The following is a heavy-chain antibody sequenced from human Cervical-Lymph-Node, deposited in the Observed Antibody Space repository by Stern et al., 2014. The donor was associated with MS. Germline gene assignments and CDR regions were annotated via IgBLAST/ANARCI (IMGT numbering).Heavy chain of an antibody. CDR1: GGSISSSSYY. J-gene: IGHJ6*02. Sequence: VQLQESGPGLVKPSETLSLTCTVSGGSISSSSYYWDWIRQPPGKGLEWIGSMYYSGSIHYNPSLKSRVTISVDTSKNQLSLKRSSVTAADTALYYCATLNRIKGMDVWGQGTTVTVSS. V-gene: IGHV4-39*01. CDR2: MYYSGSI. CDR3: ATLNRIKGMDV. D-gene: IGHD2/OR15-2a*01.